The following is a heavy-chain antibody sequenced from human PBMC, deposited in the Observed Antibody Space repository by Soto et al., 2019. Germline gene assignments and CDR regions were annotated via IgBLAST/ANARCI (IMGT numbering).Heavy chain of an antibody. Sequence: ASVKVSCKASGYTFTSYGISWVRQAPGQGLEWMGWISAYNGNTNYAQKLQGRVTMTTDTSTSTAYMELRSLRSDDTAVYYCKANFGLYNSLDSWGQGTLVTVSS. D-gene: IGHD3-3*01. CDR1: GYTFTSYG. CDR2: ISAYNGNT. V-gene: IGHV1-18*01. CDR3: KANFGLYNSLDS. J-gene: IGHJ4*02.